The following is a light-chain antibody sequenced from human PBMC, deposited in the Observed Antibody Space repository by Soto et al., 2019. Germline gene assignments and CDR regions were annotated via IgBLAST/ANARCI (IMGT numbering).Light chain of an antibody. J-gene: IGLJ2*01. V-gene: IGLV2-14*03. CDR2: DVT. CDR1: YSDVGAYSY. CDR3: SSYTTSSRVV. Sequence: QSALTQPASVSGSPGQSITISCTGTYSDVGAYSYVSWYQHHPGKVPRLIIHDVTDRPSGVSDRFSGSKSGDTASLTISGRLAEDEAHYYCSSYTTSSRVVFGGGTKLTVL.